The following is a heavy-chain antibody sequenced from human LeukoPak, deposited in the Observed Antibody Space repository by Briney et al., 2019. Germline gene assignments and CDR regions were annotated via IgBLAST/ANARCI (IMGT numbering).Heavy chain of an antibody. Sequence: ASVKVSCKASGYTFTSYGISWLRQAPGQGLEWMGWISVYNGNTNYAQKLQGRVTMTTDTSTSTAYMELRSLRSDDTAVYYCARERGLGYCSSTSFFEVDYWGQGTLVTVSS. V-gene: IGHV1-18*01. D-gene: IGHD2-2*01. CDR1: GYTFTSYG. CDR3: ARERGLGYCSSTSFFEVDY. J-gene: IGHJ4*02. CDR2: ISVYNGNT.